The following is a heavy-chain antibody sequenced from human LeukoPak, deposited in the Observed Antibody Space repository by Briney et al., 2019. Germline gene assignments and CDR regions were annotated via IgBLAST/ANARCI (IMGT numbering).Heavy chain of an antibody. V-gene: IGHV3-30*18. CDR3: AKGYGFDSSGSEHYFEN. CDR1: GFTFSNYG. CDR2: ISYDGSNK. Sequence: GGSLRLSCAASGFTFSNYGIHWVRQAPGKGLEWVAVISYDGSNKYYAESVKGRFTISRDNPKNTLYMQMNSLRAEDKAVYYCAKGYGFDSSGSEHYFENWGQGILVTISS. D-gene: IGHD3-22*01. J-gene: IGHJ4*02.